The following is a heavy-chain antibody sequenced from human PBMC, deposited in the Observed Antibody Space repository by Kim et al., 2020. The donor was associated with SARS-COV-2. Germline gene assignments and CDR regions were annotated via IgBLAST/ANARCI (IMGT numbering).Heavy chain of an antibody. CDR3: ARVALGYCTSTSCHKGFDP. D-gene: IGHD2-2*01. CDR1: GVSISSYY. Sequence: SETLSLTCTVSGVSISSYYWSWIRQPPGKGLEWIGYIYYSGSTNYNPSLKSRVTISVDTSKNQFSLKLSSVTAADTAVYYCARVALGYCTSTSCHKGFDPWGQGTLVPVS. V-gene: IGHV4-59*01. J-gene: IGHJ5*02. CDR2: IYYSGST.